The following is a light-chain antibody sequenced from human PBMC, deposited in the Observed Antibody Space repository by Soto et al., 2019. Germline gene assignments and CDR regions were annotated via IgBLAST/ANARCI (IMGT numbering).Light chain of an antibody. CDR3: SSYTSSSTPYV. CDR2: DVT. Sequence: QSALTQPASVSGSPGQSITISCTGTSSDVGGYNYVSWYQQHPVKAPKLMIYDVTNRPSGVSDRFSGSKSGNTASLTISGLQAEDAADYYCSSYTSSSTPYVFGTGTSSPS. CDR1: SSDVGGYNY. J-gene: IGLJ1*01. V-gene: IGLV2-14*01.